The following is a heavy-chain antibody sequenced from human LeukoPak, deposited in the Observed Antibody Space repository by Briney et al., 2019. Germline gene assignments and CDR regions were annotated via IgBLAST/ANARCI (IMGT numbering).Heavy chain of an antibody. V-gene: IGHV1-2*02. D-gene: IGHD5-18*01. CDR1: GYTLTDYS. J-gene: IGHJ6*03. CDR3: VRESDGRGYSYGYWGIADSGYYSYYYMDV. Sequence: SEKVSCKASGYTLTDYSIHWVRQAPGHGREWTGWVYTNIGETNHVQKFQGRITMTTDTSINTAYMELSRLRSDDSAVFYCVRESDGRGYSYGYWGIADSGYYSYYYMDVWGKGTTVTVSS. CDR2: VYTNIGET.